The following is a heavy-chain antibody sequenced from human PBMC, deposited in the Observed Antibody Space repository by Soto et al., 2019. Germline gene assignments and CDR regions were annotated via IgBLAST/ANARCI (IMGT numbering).Heavy chain of an antibody. CDR2: IVVGSGNT. CDR3: AAEQRIAAAFGDWFDP. J-gene: IGHJ5*02. CDR1: GFTFTSSA. V-gene: IGHV1-58*01. Sequence: SVKVSCKASGFTFTSSAVQWVRQARGQRLEWIGWIVVGSGNTNYAQKFQERVTITRDMSTSTAYMELSSLRSEDTAVYYCAAEQRIAAAFGDWFDPWGQGTLVTVSS. D-gene: IGHD6-13*01.